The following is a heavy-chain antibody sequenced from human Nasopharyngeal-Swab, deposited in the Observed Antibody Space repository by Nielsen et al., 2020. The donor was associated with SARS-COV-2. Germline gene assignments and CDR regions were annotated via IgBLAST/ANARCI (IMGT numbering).Heavy chain of an antibody. J-gene: IGHJ6*03. CDR2: IYYSGST. CDR1: GGSVSGYY. CDR3: ARHKYCSSTSCYFRREKASYYYMDV. Sequence: SETLSLTCGVYGGSVSGYYWNWIRQPPGKGLEWIGSIYYSGSTYYNPSLKSRVTISVDTSKNQFSLKLSSVTAADTAVYYCARHKYCSSTSCYFRREKASYYYMDVWGKGTTVTVSS. D-gene: IGHD2-2*01. V-gene: IGHV4-39*01.